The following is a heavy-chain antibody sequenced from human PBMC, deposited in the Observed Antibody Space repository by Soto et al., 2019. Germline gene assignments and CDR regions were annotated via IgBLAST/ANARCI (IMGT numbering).Heavy chain of an antibody. CDR3: ARVVDFWSGYWSRGYYYGMDV. D-gene: IGHD3-3*01. Sequence: ASVKVSCKASGYTLTSYYMHWVRQAPGQGLEWMGIINPSGGSTSYAQKFQGRVTMTRDTSTSTVYMELSSLRSEDTAVYYCARVVDFWSGYWSRGYYYGMDVWGQGTTVTVSS. CDR2: INPSGGST. J-gene: IGHJ6*02. CDR1: GYTLTSYY. V-gene: IGHV1-46*01.